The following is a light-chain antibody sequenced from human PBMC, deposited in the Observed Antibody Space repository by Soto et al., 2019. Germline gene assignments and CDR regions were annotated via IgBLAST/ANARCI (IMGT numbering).Light chain of an antibody. V-gene: IGLV2-23*02. Sequence: QSVLTQPASVSGSPGQSITISCTGTNSDVGSYNLVSWNQQHPGKAPKVIIYEVSERPSGVSDRFSGSKSGNTASLMISGLQAEDEADYYCCSYAGSSTQSYVFGSGTKVTVL. CDR3: CSYAGSSTQSYV. CDR2: EVS. J-gene: IGLJ1*01. CDR1: NSDVGSYNL.